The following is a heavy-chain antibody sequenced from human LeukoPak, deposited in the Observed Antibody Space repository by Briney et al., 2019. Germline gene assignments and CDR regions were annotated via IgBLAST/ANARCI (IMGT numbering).Heavy chain of an antibody. D-gene: IGHD5-24*01. CDR2: ISSNGGST. Sequence: GGSLRLSCAASGFTFSSYAMHWVRQAPGKGLEYASAISSNGGSTYYANSVKGRFTISRDNSKNTLYLQMGSLRAEDMAVYYCARGRWLQSRPIDYWGQGTLVTVSS. CDR3: ARGRWLQSRPIDY. CDR1: GFTFSSYA. V-gene: IGHV3-64*01. J-gene: IGHJ4*02.